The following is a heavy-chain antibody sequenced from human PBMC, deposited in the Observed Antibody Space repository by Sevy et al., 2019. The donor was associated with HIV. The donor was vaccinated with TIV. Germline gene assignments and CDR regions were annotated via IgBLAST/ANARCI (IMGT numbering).Heavy chain of an antibody. D-gene: IGHD3-22*01. Sequence: GESLKISCKGSGYSFTSYWIGWVRQMPGKGLEWMGIIYPGDSDTRYSPSFQGQVTISADKSISTAYLQWSSRKASDTAMYYCARDRDYYDSSGYIPTHAFDIWGQGTMVTVSS. J-gene: IGHJ3*02. V-gene: IGHV5-51*01. CDR3: ARDRDYYDSSGYIPTHAFDI. CDR1: GYSFTSYW. CDR2: IYPGDSDT.